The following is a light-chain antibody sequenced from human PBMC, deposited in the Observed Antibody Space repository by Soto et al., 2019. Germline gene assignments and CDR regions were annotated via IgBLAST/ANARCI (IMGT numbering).Light chain of an antibody. CDR1: SSDVGGYIY. J-gene: IGLJ2*01. Sequence: QSVLTKPAYVYGFPGQSITLSCPGTSSDVGGYIYVSWYRQHPGKAPKPIIYEVSNRPSGVSNHFSGSKSGNTASLTISGLQAEDEADYYCNSYTNSSAAVFGGRTK. V-gene: IGLV2-14*01. CDR3: NSYTNSSAAV. CDR2: EVS.